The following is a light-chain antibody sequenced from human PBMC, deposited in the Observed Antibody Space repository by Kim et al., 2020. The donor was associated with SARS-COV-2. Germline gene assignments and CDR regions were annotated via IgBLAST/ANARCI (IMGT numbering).Light chain of an antibody. CDR3: QQRSNWPGA. CDR1: QSVSTY. J-gene: IGKJ5*01. Sequence: PGERATLSCRASQSVSTYLAWFQQKPGQAPRLLIYDASNRATGIPARFSGSGSGTDFTLTISSLEPEDFAVYYCQQRSNWPGAFGQGTRLEI. V-gene: IGKV3-11*01. CDR2: DAS.